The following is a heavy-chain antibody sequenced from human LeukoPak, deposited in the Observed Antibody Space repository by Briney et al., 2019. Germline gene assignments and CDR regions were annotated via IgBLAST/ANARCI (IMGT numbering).Heavy chain of an antibody. V-gene: IGHV4-34*01. J-gene: IGHJ4*02. CDR2: IYHSGST. CDR1: GGSFSGYY. Sequence: SETLSLTCAVYGGSFSGYYWSWIRQPPGKGLEWIGEIYHSGSTNYNPSLKSRVTISVDKSKNQFSLELYSVTAADTAVYYCARSRYGDLDYWGQGTLVTVSS. D-gene: IGHD4-17*01. CDR3: ARSRYGDLDY.